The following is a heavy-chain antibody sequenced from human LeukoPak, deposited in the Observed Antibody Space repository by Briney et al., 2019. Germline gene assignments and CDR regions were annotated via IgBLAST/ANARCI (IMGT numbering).Heavy chain of an antibody. Sequence: SETLSLTCTVSGGSISSYYWNWIRQPPGKGLEWIGYIFYSGTTNYNPSLKSRVTISVDTSKNQFSLKLSSVTAADTAVYYCARGVYIAAAQYGYWGQGTLVTVSS. J-gene: IGHJ4*02. CDR3: ARGVYIAAAQYGY. CDR1: GGSISSYY. D-gene: IGHD6-13*01. CDR2: IFYSGTT. V-gene: IGHV4-59*01.